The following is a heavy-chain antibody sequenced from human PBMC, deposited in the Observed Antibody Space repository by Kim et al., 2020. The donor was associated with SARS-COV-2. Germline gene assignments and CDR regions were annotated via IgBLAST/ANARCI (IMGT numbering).Heavy chain of an antibody. J-gene: IGHJ4*02. V-gene: IGHV4-61*01. D-gene: IGHD3-9*01. CDR2: IYYSGST. Sequence: SETLSLTCTVSGGSVSSGSYYWSWIRQPPGKGLEWIGYIYYSGSTNYNPSLKSRVTISVDTSKNQFSLKLSSVTAADTAVYYCASRLRYFDWPIPLENWGQGTLVTVSS. CDR3: ASRLRYFDWPIPLEN. CDR1: GGSVSSGSYY.